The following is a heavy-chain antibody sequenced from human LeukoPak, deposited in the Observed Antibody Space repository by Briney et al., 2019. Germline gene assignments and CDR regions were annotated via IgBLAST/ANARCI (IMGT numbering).Heavy chain of an antibody. V-gene: IGHV4-34*01. Sequence: SETLSLTCAVYGGSFSGYYWSWIRQPPGKGLEWIGEINHSGSTNYNPSLKSRVTISVDTSKNQFSLKLSSVTAADTAVYYCARDGRLGYSSSSVWGQGTLVTVSS. D-gene: IGHD6-6*01. CDR3: ARDGRLGYSSSSV. CDR2: INHSGST. J-gene: IGHJ4*02. CDR1: GGSFSGYY.